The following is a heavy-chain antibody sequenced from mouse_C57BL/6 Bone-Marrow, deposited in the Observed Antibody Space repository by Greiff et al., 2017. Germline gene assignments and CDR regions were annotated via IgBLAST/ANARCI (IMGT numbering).Heavy chain of an antibody. CDR3: ARRYYGSSFTGDY. Sequence: VQLQQSGAELARPGASVKLSCKASGYTFTSYGISWVKQRTGQGLEWIGEIYPRSGNTYYNEKFKGKATLTADKSSSTAYMELRSLTSEDSAVYFCARRYYGSSFTGDYWGQGTTLTVSS. CDR1: GYTFTSYG. CDR2: IYPRSGNT. D-gene: IGHD1-1*01. V-gene: IGHV1-81*01. J-gene: IGHJ2*01.